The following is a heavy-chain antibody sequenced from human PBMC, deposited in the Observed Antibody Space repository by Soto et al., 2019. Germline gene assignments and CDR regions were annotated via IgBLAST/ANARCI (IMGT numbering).Heavy chain of an antibody. CDR2: ISSEGSKK. CDR1: GFTFSSYA. Sequence: QVQLVESGGGVVQPGRSLRLSCAASGFTFSSYAMHWVRQAPGKGLEWVAVISSEGSKKYYGDSGKGRFTIFRDNSKNTLYLQMNSLRPEDTAVYYCASPTIRDHSAFDIWGQGTMVTVSS. CDR3: ASPTIRDHSAFDI. V-gene: IGHV3-30-3*01. J-gene: IGHJ3*02. D-gene: IGHD5-18*01.